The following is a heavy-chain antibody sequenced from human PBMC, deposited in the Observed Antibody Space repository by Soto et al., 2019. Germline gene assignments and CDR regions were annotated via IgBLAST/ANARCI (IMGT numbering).Heavy chain of an antibody. V-gene: IGHV3-53*01. CDR3: ARGPYSSSWSQHDY. CDR1: GFTVSSNY. D-gene: IGHD6-13*01. J-gene: IGHJ4*02. CDR2: LYPDGRA. Sequence: GGSLRLSCAASGFTVSSNYLTWVRQAPGKGLKWVSVLYPDGRAYYADSVKGRFTISTDNSKNTLYLQMNSLRAEDTAVYYCARGPYSSSWSQHDYWGQGTLVTVSS.